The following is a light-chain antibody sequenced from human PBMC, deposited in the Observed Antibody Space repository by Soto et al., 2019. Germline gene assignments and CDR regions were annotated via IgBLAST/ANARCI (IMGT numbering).Light chain of an antibody. CDR3: LHYNPYSPT. CDR1: QSIGPW. J-gene: IGKJ1*01. CDR2: DAS. V-gene: IGKV1-5*01. Sequence: DIQMTQSPSTLSASVGDRVTITCRASQSIGPWLAWYQQKPGKVPKLLIYDASSLASGVPSRFSGSGSGTEFTLTISSLQPYDFETYSCLHYNPYSPTFGQGTKVEIK.